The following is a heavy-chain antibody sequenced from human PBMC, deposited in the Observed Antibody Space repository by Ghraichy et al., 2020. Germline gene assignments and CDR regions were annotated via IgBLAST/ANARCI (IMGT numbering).Heavy chain of an antibody. V-gene: IGHV1-8*01. Sequence: ASVKVSCKASGYTFTSYDINWVRQATGQGLEWMGWMNPNSGNTGYAQKFQGRVTMTRNTSISTAYMELSSLRSEDTAVYYCARGRREGIGITGTTPYYYYYGMDVWGQGTTVTVSS. CDR3: ARGRREGIGITGTTPYYYYYGMDV. D-gene: IGHD1-7*01. CDR2: MNPNSGNT. CDR1: GYTFTSYD. J-gene: IGHJ6*02.